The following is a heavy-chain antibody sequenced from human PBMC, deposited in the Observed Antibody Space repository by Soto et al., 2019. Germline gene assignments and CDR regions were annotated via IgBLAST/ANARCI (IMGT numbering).Heavy chain of an antibody. J-gene: IGHJ4*02. Sequence: QVQLQESGPGLVKASQTRSLTCTVSGAAISRGDYYWSWIRQPPGKGLEWIGYIHYSGRTYYNPSLKSRLTISIDTSKNQFSLKLSSVTASDTAVYYCARASQSTSYWGQGTLVTVSS. D-gene: IGHD2-2*01. V-gene: IGHV4-30-4*01. CDR1: GAAISRGDYY. CDR2: IHYSGRT. CDR3: ARASQSTSY.